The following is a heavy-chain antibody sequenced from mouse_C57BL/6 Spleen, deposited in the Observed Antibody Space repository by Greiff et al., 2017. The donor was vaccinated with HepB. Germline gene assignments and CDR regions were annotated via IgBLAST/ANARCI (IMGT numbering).Heavy chain of an antibody. CDR1: GFSFNTYA. V-gene: IGHV10-1*01. J-gene: IGHJ1*03. CDR3: VRQRTYYSNHWYFDV. D-gene: IGHD2-5*01. Sequence: EVQLVESGGGLVQPKGSLKLSCAASGFSFNTYAMNWVRQAPGKGLEWVARIRSKSNNYATYYADSVKDRFTISRDDSESMLYLQMNNLKTEDTAMYYCVRQRTYYSNHWYFDVWGTGTTVTVSS. CDR2: IRSKSNNYAT.